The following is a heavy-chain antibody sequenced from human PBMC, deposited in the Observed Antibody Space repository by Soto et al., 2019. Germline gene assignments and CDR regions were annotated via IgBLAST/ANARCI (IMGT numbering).Heavy chain of an antibody. CDR1: GGSVSSGSYY. V-gene: IGHV4-61*01. D-gene: IGHD3-3*01. CDR3: ARDRGITIFGVVISNWFDP. J-gene: IGHJ5*02. CDR2: IYYSGST. Sequence: SETLSLTCTVSGGSVSSGSYYWSWIRQPPWKGLEWIGYIYYSGSTNYNPSLKSRVTISVDTSKNQFSLKLSSVTAADTAVYYCARDRGITIFGVVISNWFDPWGQGXLVTVYS.